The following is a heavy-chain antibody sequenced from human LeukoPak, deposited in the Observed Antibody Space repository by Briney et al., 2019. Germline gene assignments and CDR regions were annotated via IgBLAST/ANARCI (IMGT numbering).Heavy chain of an antibody. V-gene: IGHV4-59*01. CDR2: IYYSGST. CDR3: ARDKRGQWFGVPYYYGMDV. D-gene: IGHD3-10*01. CDR1: GGSISSYY. J-gene: IGHJ6*02. Sequence: SETLSLTCTVSGGSISSYYWSWIRQPPGKGLEWIGYIYYSGSTNYNPSLKSRVTISVDTSKNQFSLKLSSVAAADAAVYYCARDKRGQWFGVPYYYGMDVWGQGTTVTVSS.